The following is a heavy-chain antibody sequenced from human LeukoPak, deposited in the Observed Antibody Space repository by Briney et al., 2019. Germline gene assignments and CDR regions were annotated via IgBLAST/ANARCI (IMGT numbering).Heavy chain of an antibody. CDR2: IYSGGST. V-gene: IGHV3-53*04. CDR3: ARYTFLGGGYYNYYFDY. Sequence: GGSLRLSCAASGFTVSSNYMSWVRQAPGKGLEWVSVIYSGGSTYYADSVKGRFTISRHNSKNTLYLQMNSLRAEDTAVYYCARYTFLGGGYYNYYFDYWGQGTLVTVSS. J-gene: IGHJ4*02. D-gene: IGHD1-26*01. CDR1: GFTVSSNY.